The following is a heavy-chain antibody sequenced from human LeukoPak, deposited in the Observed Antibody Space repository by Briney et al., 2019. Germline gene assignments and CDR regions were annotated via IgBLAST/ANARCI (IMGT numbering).Heavy chain of an antibody. J-gene: IGHJ3*02. CDR2: IYSGGST. CDR1: GFTVSSNY. Sequence: GGSLRLSCAASGFTVSSNYMSWVRQAPGKGLEWVSVIYSGGSTYYADSVKGRFTISRDNSKNTLYLQMNSLRAEDTAVYYCARVSTMVREIDAFDIWGQGTMVTVSS. D-gene: IGHD3-10*01. CDR3: ARVSTMVREIDAFDI. V-gene: IGHV3-53*01.